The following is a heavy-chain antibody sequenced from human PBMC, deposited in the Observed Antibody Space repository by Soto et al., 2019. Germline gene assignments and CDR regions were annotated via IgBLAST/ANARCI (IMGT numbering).Heavy chain of an antibody. CDR2: IYYSGST. J-gene: IGHJ4*02. Sequence: PSETLSLTCTVSGGSISSYYWSWIRQPPGKGLEWIGYIYYSGSTNYNPSLKSRVTISVDTSKNQFSLKLSSVTAADTAVYYCARTYINILTGYYIFYYWGQGTLVTVSS. CDR1: GGSISSYY. CDR3: ARTYINILTGYYIFYY. D-gene: IGHD3-9*01. V-gene: IGHV4-59*01.